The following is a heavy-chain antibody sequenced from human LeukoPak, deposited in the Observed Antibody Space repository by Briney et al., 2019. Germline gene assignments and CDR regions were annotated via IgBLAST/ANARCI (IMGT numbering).Heavy chain of an antibody. D-gene: IGHD5-12*01. CDR3: AREANGYDYFDY. CDR1: GFTFSSYS. CDR2: ISSSSSTI. Sequence: GGSLRLSCAASGFTFSSYSMNWVRQAPEKGLEWVSYISSSSSTIYLADSVKGRFSISRDNAKNSLYLQMNSLRAEDTAVYYCAREANGYDYFDYWGQGTLVTVSS. V-gene: IGHV3-48*01. J-gene: IGHJ4*02.